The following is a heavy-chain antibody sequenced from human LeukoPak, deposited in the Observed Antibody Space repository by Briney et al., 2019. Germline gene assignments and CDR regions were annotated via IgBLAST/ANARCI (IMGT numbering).Heavy chain of an antibody. CDR3: ASLDTALLNSAY. Sequence: GGSLRLSCAVFGFTFRNDWMSWVRQAPGKGLEWVAMVKQGGSEKYYVDSVRGRFTISRDDAKDSLYLQMNSLRAEDTAVYYCASLDTALLNSAYWGQGTLVTVSS. CDR2: VKQGGSEK. D-gene: IGHD5-18*01. J-gene: IGHJ4*02. V-gene: IGHV3-7*01. CDR1: GFTFRNDW.